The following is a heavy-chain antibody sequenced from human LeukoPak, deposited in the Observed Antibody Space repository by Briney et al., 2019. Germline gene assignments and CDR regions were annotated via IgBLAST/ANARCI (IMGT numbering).Heavy chain of an antibody. CDR2: IYSGGST. CDR1: GFTVSSNY. CDR3: AKLRSVVVAAATNY. V-gene: IGHV3-53*01. D-gene: IGHD2-15*01. Sequence: GGSLRLSCAASGFTVSSNYMSWVRQAPGKGLEWVSVIYSGGSTYYADSVKGRFTISRDNSKNTLYLQMSSLRAEDTAVYYCAKLRSVVVAAATNYWGQGTLVTVSS. J-gene: IGHJ4*02.